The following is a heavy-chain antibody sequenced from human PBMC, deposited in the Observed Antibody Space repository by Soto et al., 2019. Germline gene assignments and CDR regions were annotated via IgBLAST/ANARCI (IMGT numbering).Heavy chain of an antibody. CDR1: GGSFSNFA. Sequence: QVHLVQSGAEVKKPGSSVKVSCKASGGSFSNFAFNWVRQAPGQGLEWMGGVIPVFGAANYAQKFQGRVTITADEDTSTVFMELSSLRSEDTALSFCARGGSGWEGYNVTPYDHGGQGTLGTVAS. CDR2: VIPVFGAA. V-gene: IGHV1-69*01. J-gene: IGHJ4*01. D-gene: IGHD1-1*01. CDR3: ARGGSGWEGYNVTPYDH.